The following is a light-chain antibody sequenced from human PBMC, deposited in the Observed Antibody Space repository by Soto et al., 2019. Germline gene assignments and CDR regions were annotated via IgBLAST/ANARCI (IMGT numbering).Light chain of an antibody. CDR1: QSVSGW. CDR3: QQDETFSGT. Sequence: DIKMNTSPSTLCASLGDTVTVTCRASQSVSGWLAWYQQKPGEAPKLLIYDASALPRGVPSRFSGSGSGTKFTLTIASLQPDDFATYYCQQDETFSGTFGPGTKVDIK. V-gene: IGKV1-5*01. CDR2: DAS. J-gene: IGKJ1*01.